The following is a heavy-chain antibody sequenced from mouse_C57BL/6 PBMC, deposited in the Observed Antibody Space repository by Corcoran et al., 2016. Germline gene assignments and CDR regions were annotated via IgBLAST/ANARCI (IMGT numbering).Heavy chain of an antibody. CDR1: GYTFTDYY. D-gene: IGHD1-1*01. Sequence: QVQLQQSGPELVKPGASVKISCKASGYTFTDYYINWVKQRPGQGLEWIGWIFPGSGSTYYNEKFKGKATLTVDKSSSTAYMLLSSLTSEDSAVYFCARSPITTVVSYWYFYVWGTGTTVTVSS. CDR2: IFPGSGST. CDR3: ARSPITTVVSYWYFYV. V-gene: IGHV1-75*01. J-gene: IGHJ1*03.